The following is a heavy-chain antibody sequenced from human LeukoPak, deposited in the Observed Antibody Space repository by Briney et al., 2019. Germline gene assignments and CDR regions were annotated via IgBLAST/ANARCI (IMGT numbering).Heavy chain of an antibody. CDR2: IKQDGSEK. J-gene: IGHJ4*02. D-gene: IGHD6-19*01. Sequence: GGSLRLSCAASGFTFSNYWMSWVRQAPGKGLEWVANIKQDGSEKYYVDSVKGRFTISRDNAKNSLYLQMNSLRAEDTALYYCAKDWGSAWFHYFDYWGQGTLVTVSS. V-gene: IGHV3-7*03. CDR1: GFTFSNYW. CDR3: AKDWGSAWFHYFDY.